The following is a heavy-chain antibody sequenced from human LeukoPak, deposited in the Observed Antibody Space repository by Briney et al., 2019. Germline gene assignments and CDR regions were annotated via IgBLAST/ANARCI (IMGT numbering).Heavy chain of an antibody. Sequence: RGESLKISCKGSGYNFPSYWIGWVRQMPAKGLERMGIIYPGDSDTRYSPSFQGQVTISADKSISTAYLQWSSLKASDTAMYYCARAYYYDSSGYYGDYWGQGTLVTVSS. J-gene: IGHJ4*02. V-gene: IGHV5-51*01. CDR2: IYPGDSDT. CDR3: ARAYYYDSSGYYGDY. D-gene: IGHD3-22*01. CDR1: GYNFPSYW.